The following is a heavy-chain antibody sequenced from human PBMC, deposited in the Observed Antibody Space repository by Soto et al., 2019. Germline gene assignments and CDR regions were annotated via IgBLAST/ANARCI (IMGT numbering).Heavy chain of an antibody. D-gene: IGHD1-7*01. Sequence: SETLSLTCTVSSGSINSFYWSWIRQPAGKGLEWIGRIHSRGTTNYNPSLKSRVTMSVDTSRNQFSLKMTSVTAADTAVYYCARDRIIGTSYFEYWGKGVLVTVSS. CDR1: SGSINSFY. V-gene: IGHV4-4*07. J-gene: IGHJ4*02. CDR2: IHSRGTT. CDR3: ARDRIIGTSYFEY.